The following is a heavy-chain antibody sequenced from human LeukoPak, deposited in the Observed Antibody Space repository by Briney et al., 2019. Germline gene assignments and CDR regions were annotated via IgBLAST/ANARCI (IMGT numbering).Heavy chain of an antibody. CDR2: ISAYNGNT. V-gene: IGHV1-18*01. Sequence: ASVKVSCKASGYTFTSYGISRVRQAPGQGLEWMGWISAYNGNTNYAQKLQGRVTMTTDTSTSTAYMELRSLRSDDTAVYYCARDFRPNYGSGIDYWGQGTLVTVSS. CDR3: ARDFRPNYGSGIDY. D-gene: IGHD3-10*01. CDR1: GYTFTSYG. J-gene: IGHJ4*02.